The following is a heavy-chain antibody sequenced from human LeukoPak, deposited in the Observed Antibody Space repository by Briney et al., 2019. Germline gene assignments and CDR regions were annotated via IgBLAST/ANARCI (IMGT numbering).Heavy chain of an antibody. J-gene: IGHJ3*02. CDR2: ISGRGANT. CDR1: GFTFTNYA. D-gene: IGHD6-6*01. Sequence: GGSLRLSCAASGFTFTNYAVNWVRQAPGKGLEWVSAISGRGANTYYADSVKGRFTISRDNSKNTLYLQMSTLRAEDTAVYYCAKASAPHLGYAFDIWGQGTMVIVFS. V-gene: IGHV3-23*01. CDR3: AKASAPHLGYAFDI.